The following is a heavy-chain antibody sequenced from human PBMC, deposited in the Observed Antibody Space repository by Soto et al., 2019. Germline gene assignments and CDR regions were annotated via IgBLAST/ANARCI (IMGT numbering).Heavy chain of an antibody. CDR1: GDSVSSNSAA. V-gene: IGHV6-1*01. D-gene: IGHD6-13*01. CDR3: ARVLYDSSSWYPWSFDY. J-gene: IGHJ4*02. CDR2: TYYRSKWYN. Sequence: PSQTLSLTCAISGDSVSSNSAAWNWIRQSPSRGLEWLGRTYYRSKWYNDYAVSVKSRITINPDTSKNQFSLQLYSVTPEDTAVYYCARVLYDSSSWYPWSFDYWGQGTLVTVSS.